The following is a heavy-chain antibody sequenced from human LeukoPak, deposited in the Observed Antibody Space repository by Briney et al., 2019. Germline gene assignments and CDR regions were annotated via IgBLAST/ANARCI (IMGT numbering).Heavy chain of an antibody. Sequence: GGSLRLSCAASGFTFDDYTMHWVRQAPGRGLEWVSLINWDGGSTYYADSVKGRFTISRDNSKNFLYLQMNSLRTEDTALYYCARDTGSSGTYYFDYWGQGILVTVSS. CDR3: ARDTGSSGTYYFDY. CDR1: GFTFDDYT. J-gene: IGHJ4*02. V-gene: IGHV3-43*01. CDR2: INWDGGST. D-gene: IGHD6-19*01.